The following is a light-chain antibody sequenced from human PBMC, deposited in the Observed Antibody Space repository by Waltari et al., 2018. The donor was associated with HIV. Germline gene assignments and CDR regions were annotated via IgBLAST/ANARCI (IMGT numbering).Light chain of an antibody. Sequence: DIVMTQSPDSLAVSLGERATINCTSSQSVLASSANQHYLAWYQQRPGQPPTLLIYLASSRESWVPDRFSCSGSGTDFALTISSLQAEDVAVYYCQQYFLTPFTFGGGTKVEIK. CDR3: QQYFLTPFT. V-gene: IGKV4-1*01. J-gene: IGKJ4*01. CDR1: QSVLASSANQHY. CDR2: LAS.